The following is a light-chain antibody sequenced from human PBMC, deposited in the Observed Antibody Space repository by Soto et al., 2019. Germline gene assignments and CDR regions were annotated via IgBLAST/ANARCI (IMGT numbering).Light chain of an antibody. CDR2: GAS. J-gene: IGKJ5*01. CDR3: QPYNIHPIT. Sequence: SSYYSTIEDRVTIPCEASQDISKSLDWFQQKPGKAPKPLIYGASSLQKGVPSKFSGSGSGTDFTFTISSLHSYDIATYYCQPYNIHPITFGRGTRLEIK. CDR1: QDISKS. V-gene: IGKV1-33*01.